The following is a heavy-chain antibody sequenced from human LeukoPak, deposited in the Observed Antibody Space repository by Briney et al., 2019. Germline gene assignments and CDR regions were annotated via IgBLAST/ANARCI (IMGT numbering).Heavy chain of an antibody. V-gene: IGHV1-18*01. CDR3: ARDDLTYSGSPSVGSWFAP. Sequence: ASVKVSCKASGYTFTSYGISWVRQAPGQGLEWMGWISAYNGNTNYAQKLQGRVTMTTDSSTSTAYMELRSLRSDDTAVHYCARDDLTYSGSPSVGSWFAPWGQGTLVTVSS. CDR2: ISAYNGNT. CDR1: GYTFTSYG. J-gene: IGHJ5*02. D-gene: IGHD1-26*01.